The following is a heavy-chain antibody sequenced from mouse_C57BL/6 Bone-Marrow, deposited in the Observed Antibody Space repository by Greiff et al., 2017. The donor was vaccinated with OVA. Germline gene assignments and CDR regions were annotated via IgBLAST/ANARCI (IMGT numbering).Heavy chain of an antibody. V-gene: IGHV5-6*01. CDR2: ISSGGSYT. Sequence: EVQVVESGGGLVQPGGSLKLSCAASGFTFSDYYMYWVRQTPDKRLEWVATISSGGSYTYYPDSVKGRFTISRDNAKNTLYLQMSSLKSEDTAMYYCARPLYGNYDYWGQGTTLTVSS. CDR3: ARPLYGNYDY. D-gene: IGHD2-1*01. CDR1: GFTFSDYY. J-gene: IGHJ2*01.